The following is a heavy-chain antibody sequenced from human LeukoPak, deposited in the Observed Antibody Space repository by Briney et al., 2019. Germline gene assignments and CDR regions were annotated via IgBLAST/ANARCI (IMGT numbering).Heavy chain of an antibody. Sequence: GGSLRLSCAASGFTFSSYAMHWVRQAPGKGLEWVAVISYDGSNKYYADSVKGRFTISRDNSKNTLYLQMNSLRAEDTAVYYCARELRWLQFFDYWGQGTLVTVSS. CDR2: ISYDGSNK. J-gene: IGHJ4*02. V-gene: IGHV3-30*04. CDR3: ARELRWLQFFDY. CDR1: GFTFSSYA. D-gene: IGHD5-24*01.